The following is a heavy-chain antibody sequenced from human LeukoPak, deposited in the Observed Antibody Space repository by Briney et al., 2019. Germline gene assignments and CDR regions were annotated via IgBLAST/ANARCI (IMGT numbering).Heavy chain of an antibody. J-gene: IGHJ6*03. V-gene: IGHV3-21*01. CDR1: GFTFSSYS. CDR3: AGDTVTYYYYYMDV. Sequence: GGSLRLSCAASGFTFSSYSMNWVRQAPGKGREWGSSISSSSSYIYYADSVKGRFTISRDNAKNSLYLQMNSLRAEDTAVYYCAGDTVTYYYYYMDVWGKGTTVTVSS. D-gene: IGHD4-17*01. CDR2: ISSSSSYI.